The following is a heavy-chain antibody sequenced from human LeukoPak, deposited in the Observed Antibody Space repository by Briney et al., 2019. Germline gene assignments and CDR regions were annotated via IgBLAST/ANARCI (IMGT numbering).Heavy chain of an antibody. Sequence: KPSETLSLTCAAYGGSFSGYYWSWIRQPPGKGLEWIGYIYYSGSTNNNPSLKSRVTISVDKSKNQISLKLSSVTAADTAVYYCARGVTRGYSYGRYYMDVWGKGTTVTVSS. J-gene: IGHJ6*03. CDR3: ARGVTRGYSYGRYYMDV. CDR2: IYYSGST. CDR1: GGSFSGYY. D-gene: IGHD5-18*01. V-gene: IGHV4-59*01.